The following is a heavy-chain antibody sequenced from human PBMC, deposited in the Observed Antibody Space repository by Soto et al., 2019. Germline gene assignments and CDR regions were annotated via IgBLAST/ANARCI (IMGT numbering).Heavy chain of an antibody. Sequence: PSETLSLTCTVSGGSISSYYWSWIRQPPGKGLEWIGYIYYSGSTNYNPSLKSRDTISVDTSKNQFSLKLSSVTAADTAVYYCARPVAYCGGDCYSDAFDIWGQGTMVTVSS. CDR3: ARPVAYCGGDCYSDAFDI. D-gene: IGHD2-21*02. CDR2: IYYSGST. J-gene: IGHJ3*02. CDR1: GGSISSYY. V-gene: IGHV4-59*08.